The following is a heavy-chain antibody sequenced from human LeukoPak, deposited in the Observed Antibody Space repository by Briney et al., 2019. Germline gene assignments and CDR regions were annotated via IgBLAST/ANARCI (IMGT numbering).Heavy chain of an antibody. J-gene: IGHJ2*01. CDR2: IYYSGRT. V-gene: IGHV4-39*01. Sequence: SETLSLTCTVSGGSISSSSYYWGWIRQPPGKGLEWIGNIYYSGRTYYNPSLKGRVTISVDTSKNQFSLKLSSVTATDTAVYYCARGVSMIVVVIHDWYFDLWGRGTLVTVSP. CDR1: GGSISSSSYY. D-gene: IGHD3-22*01. CDR3: ARGVSMIVVVIHDWYFDL.